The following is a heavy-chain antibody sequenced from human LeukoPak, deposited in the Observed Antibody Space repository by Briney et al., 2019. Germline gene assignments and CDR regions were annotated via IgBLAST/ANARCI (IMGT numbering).Heavy chain of an antibody. CDR2: ISGSGDNT. Sequence: PGGSLRLSCAASGFSFSTYAMSWVRQAPGKGLEWVSTISGSGDNTYYADSLKGRFTISRDSSKNTLYLQTNSLRAEDTAVYYCAKQTRMTTAPDYWGQGTLVTVSS. J-gene: IGHJ4*02. V-gene: IGHV3-23*01. D-gene: IGHD1-1*01. CDR1: GFSFSTYA. CDR3: AKQTRMTTAPDY.